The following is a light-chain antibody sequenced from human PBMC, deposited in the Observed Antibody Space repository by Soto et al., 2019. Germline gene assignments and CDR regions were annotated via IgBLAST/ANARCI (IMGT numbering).Light chain of an antibody. V-gene: IGLV2-14*01. CDR3: SSYTTSSSYV. CDR2: DVY. Sequence: QSVLTPPSSLSGSPGQPITISCTGTSSDVGGFNYVSWYQQHPGKAPKLLIFDVYSRPSGISNRFSGSKSGNTASLTISGLQAEDEADYYCSSYTTSSSYVFGAGTKVTVL. CDR1: SSDVGGFNY. J-gene: IGLJ1*01.